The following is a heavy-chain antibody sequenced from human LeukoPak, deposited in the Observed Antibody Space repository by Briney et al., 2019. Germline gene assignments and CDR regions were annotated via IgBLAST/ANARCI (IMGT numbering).Heavy chain of an antibody. Sequence: GGSLRLSCAASGFTFSSYAMSWVRQAPGKGLEWVSAISGSGGGTYYADSVKGRFTISRDDSKNTLFLQMNSLRVEDTAIYYCAKDSFSYNGVFDALDVWGQGSMVTVSS. J-gene: IGHJ3*01. V-gene: IGHV3-23*01. CDR2: ISGSGGGT. D-gene: IGHD2-8*01. CDR3: AKDSFSYNGVFDALDV. CDR1: GFTFSSYA.